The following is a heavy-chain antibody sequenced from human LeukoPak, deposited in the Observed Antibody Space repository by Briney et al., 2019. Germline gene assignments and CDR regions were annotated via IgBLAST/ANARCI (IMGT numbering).Heavy chain of an antibody. V-gene: IGHV4-59*01. Sequence: PSETLSLTCTVSGGSISSYYWSWIRQPPGKGLEWIGYIYYSGSTNYNPSLKSRVTISVDTSKNQFSLKLSSVTAAGTAVYYCARARPFIHWFDPWGQGTLVTVSS. CDR2: IYYSGST. D-gene: IGHD3-16*01. CDR3: ARARPFIHWFDP. J-gene: IGHJ5*02. CDR1: GGSISSYY.